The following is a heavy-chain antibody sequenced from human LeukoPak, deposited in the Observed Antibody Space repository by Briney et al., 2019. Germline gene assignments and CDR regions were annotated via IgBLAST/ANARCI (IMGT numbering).Heavy chain of an antibody. CDR1: GFSFSTYG. D-gene: IGHD2-2*01. J-gene: IGHJ6*03. V-gene: IGHV3-33*06. CDR2: VWHDGNNK. Sequence: PGGSLRLSCAASGFSFSTYGMHWVRQAPGKGLEWVAVVWHDGNNKYYADSVRGRFTISRDNSKKTLYLQMNSLRAEDTAVYYCAKGLYCTSTSCYMGNYYYYYMDAWGKGTTVTVSS. CDR3: AKGLYCTSTSCYMGNYYYYYMDA.